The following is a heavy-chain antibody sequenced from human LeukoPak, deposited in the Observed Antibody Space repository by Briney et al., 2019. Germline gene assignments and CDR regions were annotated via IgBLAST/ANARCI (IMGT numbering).Heavy chain of an antibody. CDR3: ARGYHDFSGYWLSCFDY. CDR1: GGSISSYY. Sequence: PSETLSLTCTVSGGSISSYYWSWIRQPPGKGLEWIGYIYYSGSTNYNPSLKSRVTISVDTSKNQFSLKLSSVTAADTAVYYCARGYHDFSGYWLSCFDYWGQGTLVTVSS. D-gene: IGHD3-22*01. J-gene: IGHJ4*02. V-gene: IGHV4-59*01. CDR2: IYYSGST.